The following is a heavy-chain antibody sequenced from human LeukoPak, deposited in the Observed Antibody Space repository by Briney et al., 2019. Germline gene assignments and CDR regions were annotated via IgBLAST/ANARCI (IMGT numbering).Heavy chain of an antibody. Sequence: SETLSLTCTVSGGSVSSGSYYWSWIRQPPGKGLEWIGYIYYSGSTNYNPSLKSRVTISVDTSKNQFSLKLSSVTAADTAVYYCARAPFLYDFWSGTPRNWYFDLWGRGALVTVSS. J-gene: IGHJ2*01. V-gene: IGHV4-61*01. CDR1: GGSVSSGSYY. CDR3: ARAPFLYDFWSGTPRNWYFDL. CDR2: IYYSGST. D-gene: IGHD3-3*01.